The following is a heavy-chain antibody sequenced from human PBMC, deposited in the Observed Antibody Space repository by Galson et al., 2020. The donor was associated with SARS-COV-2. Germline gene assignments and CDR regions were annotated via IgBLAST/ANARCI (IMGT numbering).Heavy chain of an antibody. CDR1: GFAFDDYA. J-gene: IGHJ3*02. Sequence: SLKISCAASGFAFDDYAMHWVRQVPGKGLQWVARLTWNSGDLGYAESVRGRFTISRDNAKDSAYLQMNSLRPEDTAMYYCVKDLGLYGTGSYFGFHIWGQGTMVNV. V-gene: IGHV3-9*01. CDR3: VKDLGLYGTGSYFGFHI. CDR2: LTWNSGDL. D-gene: IGHD3-10*01.